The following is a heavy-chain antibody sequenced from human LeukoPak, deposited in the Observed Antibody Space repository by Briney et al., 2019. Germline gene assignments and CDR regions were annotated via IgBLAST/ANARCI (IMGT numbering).Heavy chain of an antibody. Sequence: SVPVTRKASGYTFNDYYIHWVRQAPGQGLEWLGWISSQWDGTRFVQKVQGRVSPTRDTSITTDYMQLSGLLADDTSVYYCARDDGHDLGVNLDGWG. J-gene: IGHJ6*01. CDR1: GYTFNDYY. CDR2: ISSQWDGT. V-gene: IGHV1-2*02. D-gene: IGHD2-8*01. CDR3: ARDDGHDLGVNLDG.